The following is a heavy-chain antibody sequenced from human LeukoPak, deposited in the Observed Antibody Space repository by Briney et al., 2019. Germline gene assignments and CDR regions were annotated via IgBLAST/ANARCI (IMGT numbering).Heavy chain of an antibody. V-gene: IGHV5-51*01. J-gene: IGHJ5*02. CDR1: GYSFTSYW. Sequence: GESLKISCKGSGYSFTSYWLGWVRQMPGKGLEWMGIIYPGDSDTRYSPSFQGQVTISADKSISTAYLQWSSLKASDTAMYYCARRPVPAAIWSSGTNNWFDPWGQGTLVTVSS. CDR2: IYPGDSDT. CDR3: ARRPVPAAIWSSGTNNWFDP. D-gene: IGHD2-2*01.